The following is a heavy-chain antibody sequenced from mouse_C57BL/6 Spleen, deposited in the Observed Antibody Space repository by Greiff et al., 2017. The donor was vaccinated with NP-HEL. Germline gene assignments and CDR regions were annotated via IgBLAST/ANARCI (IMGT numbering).Heavy chain of an antibody. CDR2: ISSGSGTI. CDR1: GFTFSDYG. D-gene: IGHD2-4*01. CDR3: GRHDYDDYCDD. J-gene: IGHJ2*01. V-gene: IGHV5-17*01. Sequence: EVKLVESGGGLVKPGGSLKLSCAASGFTFSDYGMHWVRQAPEQGLEWVAYISSGSGTIYYADTVKGRSTIPRDNANNTLFLQMTSLRSEDTAMDYCGRHDYDDYCDDWGKGTTLTVSS.